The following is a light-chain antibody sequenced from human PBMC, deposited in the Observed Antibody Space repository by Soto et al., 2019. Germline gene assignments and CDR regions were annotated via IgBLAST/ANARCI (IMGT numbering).Light chain of an antibody. CDR1: QDISHC. Sequence: DIPMTQSPSSLSASVGDRVTITCQASQDISHCLNWYQQKPGKAPKLLIYDASKLETGVPSRFSGSGSATDFTLPISSLQAEDMARYYCQQCDHPPLTFGGGNKVEIK. CDR2: DAS. CDR3: QQCDHPPLT. J-gene: IGKJ4*01. V-gene: IGKV1-33*01.